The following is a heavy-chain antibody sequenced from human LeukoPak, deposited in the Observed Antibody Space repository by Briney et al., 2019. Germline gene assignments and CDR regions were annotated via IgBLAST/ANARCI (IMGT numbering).Heavy chain of an antibody. J-gene: IGHJ4*02. V-gene: IGHV1-8*01. D-gene: IGHD4-11*01. Sequence: ASMKVSCKASGYTFTNHDINWVRQATGQGLEWMGWVSPNSGNTVYAQKVKGRVIMTMDPSMSTAYMELSSLLSVDTAVYYCARGGPDDNYDDFDYWGQGTLVTVAS. CDR1: GYTFTNHD. CDR3: ARGGPDDNYDDFDY. CDR2: VSPNSGNT.